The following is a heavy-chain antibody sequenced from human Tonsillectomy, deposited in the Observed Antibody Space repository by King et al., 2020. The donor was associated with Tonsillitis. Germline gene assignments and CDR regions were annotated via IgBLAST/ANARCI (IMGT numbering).Heavy chain of an antibody. Sequence: VQLQQWGAGLLKPSETLSLTCAVYGGSFSGYYWSWIRQPPGKGLEWIGEINHSGSTNYNPSLKSRVTISVDTSKNQFSLKLSSLTAADTAVYYCTRGVYYDSSGYYWGLFDYWGQGTLVTVSS. CDR1: GGSFSGYY. V-gene: IGHV4-34*01. D-gene: IGHD3-22*01. CDR2: INHSGST. CDR3: TRGVYYDSSGYYWGLFDY. J-gene: IGHJ4*02.